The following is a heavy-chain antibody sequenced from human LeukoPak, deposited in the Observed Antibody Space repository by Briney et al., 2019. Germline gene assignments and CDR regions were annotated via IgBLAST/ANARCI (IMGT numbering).Heavy chain of an antibody. CDR2: ISSSSSYI. CDR1: GFTFSSYS. D-gene: IGHD3-10*01. Sequence: KPGGSLRLSCAASGFTFSSYSMNWVRQAPGKGLEWVSSISSSSSYIYYADSVKGRFTISRDNSKNTMYLQMNSLRAEDTAVYYCAKGITMVRGVIPDYFDYWGQGTLVTVSS. J-gene: IGHJ4*02. CDR3: AKGITMVRGVIPDYFDY. V-gene: IGHV3-21*04.